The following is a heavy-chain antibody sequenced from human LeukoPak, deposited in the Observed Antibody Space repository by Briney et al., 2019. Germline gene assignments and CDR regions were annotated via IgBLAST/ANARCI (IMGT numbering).Heavy chain of an antibody. CDR2: ISSSSSYI. J-gene: IGHJ4*02. CDR1: GFTFSSYS. D-gene: IGHD6-6*01. CDR3: ASIAARHPLPSDY. Sequence: GGSLRLSCAATGFTFSSYSMNWVRQAPGKGLEWVSSISSSSSYIYYADSVKGRFTISRDNAKNSLYLQMNSLRAEDTAVYYCASIAARHPLPSDYWGQGTLVTVSS. V-gene: IGHV3-21*01.